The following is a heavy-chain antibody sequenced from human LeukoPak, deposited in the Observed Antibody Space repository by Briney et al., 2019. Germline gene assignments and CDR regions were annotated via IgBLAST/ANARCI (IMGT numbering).Heavy chain of an antibody. CDR2: IKKDGSDK. D-gene: IGHD1-26*01. Sequence: GSWRLSCAASGFTFNDYWMTWVRQVPGRGLEWVANIKKDGSDKYYVDSVKGRFTISRDNAKKSLYLEMNSLTVEDTAMYYCAKVGAWELQRVFEYWGQRALVTGSS. V-gene: IGHV3-7*01. CDR3: AKVGAWELQRVFEY. J-gene: IGHJ4*02. CDR1: GFTFNDYW.